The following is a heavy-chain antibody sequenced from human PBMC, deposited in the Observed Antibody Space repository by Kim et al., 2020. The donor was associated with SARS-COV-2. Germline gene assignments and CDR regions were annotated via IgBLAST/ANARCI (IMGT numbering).Heavy chain of an antibody. V-gene: IGHV1-18*01. Sequence: ASVKVSCKASGYTFTSYGISWVRQAPGQGLEWMGWISAYNGNTNYAQKLQGRVTMTTDTSTSTAYMELRSLRSDDTAVYYCARDPVVVVTAKNAFDIWGQGTMVTVSS. D-gene: IGHD2-21*02. CDR2: ISAYNGNT. CDR1: GYTFTSYG. J-gene: IGHJ3*02. CDR3: ARDPVVVVTAKNAFDI.